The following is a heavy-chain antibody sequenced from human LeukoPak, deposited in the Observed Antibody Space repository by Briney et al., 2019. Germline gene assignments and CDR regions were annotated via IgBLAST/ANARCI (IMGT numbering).Heavy chain of an antibody. CDR3: AKESYCSGGSWYSLYDDAFDI. CDR2: ISGSGGST. J-gene: IGHJ3*02. V-gene: IGHV3-23*01. CDR1: GFTFSSYV. D-gene: IGHD2-15*01. Sequence: GGSLRLSCAASGFTFSSYVMSCVRQAPGKGPEWVSAISGSGGSTYYADSVNGRFPISIDNSNNTLYLQMNSLRAEDTAVYYCAKESYCSGGSWYSLYDDAFDIWGQGTMVTVSS.